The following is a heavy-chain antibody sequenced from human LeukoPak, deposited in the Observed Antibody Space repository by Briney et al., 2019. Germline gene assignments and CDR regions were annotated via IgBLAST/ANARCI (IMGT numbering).Heavy chain of an antibody. CDR1: GFTFSSYG. D-gene: IGHD3-3*01. V-gene: IGHV3-30*02. J-gene: IGHJ5*02. CDR3: AKAGVTIFGVVPGGPFDP. Sequence: GGSLRLSCAASGFTFSSYGMHWVRQAPGKGLEWVAFIRYDGSNKYYADSVKGRFTVSRDNSKNTLYLQMNSLRAEDTAVYYCAKAGVTIFGVVPGGPFDPWGQGTLVTVSS. CDR2: IRYDGSNK.